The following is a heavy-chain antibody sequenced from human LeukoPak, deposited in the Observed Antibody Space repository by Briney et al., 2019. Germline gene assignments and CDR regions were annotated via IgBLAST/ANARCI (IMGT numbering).Heavy chain of an antibody. J-gene: IGHJ6*02. CDR3: ARDAYGYYYYYGMDV. CDR1: GGSISSYY. D-gene: IGHD3-10*01. CDR2: IYYSGST. Sequence: SETLSLTCTVSGGSISSYYWSWIRQPPGKGLEWIGYIYYSGSTNYNPSLKSRVTIPVDTSKNQFSLKLSSVTAADTAVYYCARDAYGYYYYYGMDVWGQGTTVTVSS. V-gene: IGHV4-59*01.